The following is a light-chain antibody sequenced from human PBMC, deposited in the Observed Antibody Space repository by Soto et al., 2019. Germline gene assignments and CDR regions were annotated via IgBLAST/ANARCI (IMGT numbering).Light chain of an antibody. J-gene: IGLJ1*01. Sequence: QSALTQPASMSGSPGQSITISCTGTSSDVGAYNYVSWYQQHPGKAPELLIYEVTNRPAGISDRFSGSKSDNTASLTISGLHTEDEADYYCCSFTTNSTYVFGSGTKLTVL. CDR2: EVT. V-gene: IGLV2-14*01. CDR3: CSFTTNSTYV. CDR1: SSDVGAYNY.